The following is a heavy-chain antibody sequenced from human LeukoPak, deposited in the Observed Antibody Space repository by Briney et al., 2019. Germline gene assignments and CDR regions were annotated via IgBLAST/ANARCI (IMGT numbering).Heavy chain of an antibody. Sequence: PGGSLRRSCAASVFTFSSYGMYWVRQAPGKGLEWVAFIRSDGSKKYYADSVKGRFTISRDNSKNTLYLQMNSLRAEDTAVYYCAKDRGYSGYDLDAFDIWGQGTMVTVSS. CDR1: VFTFSSYG. CDR3: AKDRGYSGYDLDAFDI. J-gene: IGHJ3*02. D-gene: IGHD5-12*01. V-gene: IGHV3-30*02. CDR2: IRSDGSKK.